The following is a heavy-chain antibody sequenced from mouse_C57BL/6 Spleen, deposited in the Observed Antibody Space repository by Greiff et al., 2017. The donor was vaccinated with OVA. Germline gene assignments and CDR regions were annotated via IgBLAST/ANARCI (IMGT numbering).Heavy chain of an antibody. CDR3: ARPGSPQAWFAY. D-gene: IGHD1-1*01. J-gene: IGHJ3*01. V-gene: IGHV1-61*01. CDR1: GYTFTSYW. Sequence: QVQLQQPGAELVRPGSSVKLSCKASGYTFTSYWMDWVKQRPGQGLEWIGNIYPSDSETHYNQKFKDKATLTVDKSSSTAYMQLSSLTSEDSAVYCSARPGSPQAWFAYWGQGTLVTVSA. CDR2: IYPSDSET.